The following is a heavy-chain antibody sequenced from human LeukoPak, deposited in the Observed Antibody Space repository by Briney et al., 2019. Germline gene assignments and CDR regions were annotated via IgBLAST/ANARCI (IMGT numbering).Heavy chain of an antibody. CDR2: TYYRSKWYN. Sequence: SQTLSLTCVISGDSVSNNSASWNWIRQSPSRGLEWLGRTYYRSKWYNDYAVSVKSRITINADTSKNHFSLQLNSVTPEDTAVYYCARDNSYGYFYFDSWGQGTLVTVSS. D-gene: IGHD5-18*01. CDR3: ARDNSYGYFYFDS. CDR1: GDSVSNNSAS. V-gene: IGHV6-1*01. J-gene: IGHJ4*02.